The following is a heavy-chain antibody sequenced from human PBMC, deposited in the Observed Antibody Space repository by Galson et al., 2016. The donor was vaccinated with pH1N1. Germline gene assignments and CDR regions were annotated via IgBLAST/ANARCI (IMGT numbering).Heavy chain of an antibody. J-gene: IGHJ4*02. Sequence: SLRLSCAASGFTFSSYWMHWVRQVPGKGLEWAANIKEDGSETYYVDSVRGRFTISRDNAKNSLYLQMNSLRDEDTALYYCARAIGSRSAYWGQGTLVTVSS. V-gene: IGHV3-7*01. CDR3: ARAIGSRSAY. CDR2: IKEDGSET. CDR1: GFTFSSYW. D-gene: IGHD3-16*02.